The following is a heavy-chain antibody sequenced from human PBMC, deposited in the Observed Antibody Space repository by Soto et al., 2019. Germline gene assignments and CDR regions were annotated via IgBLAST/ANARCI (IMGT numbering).Heavy chain of an antibody. D-gene: IGHD2-15*01. J-gene: IGHJ4*02. V-gene: IGHV4-59*01. CDR1: GGSISSYY. CDR2: IYYSGST. Sequence: QVQLQESGPGLVKPSETLSLTCTVSGGSISSYYWSWIRQPPGKGLELIGYIYYSGSTNYNPSLKSRVTISVDTSKNQFSLKPSSATAADTAVYYCARRYGGNFDYWGQGTLVTVSS. CDR3: ARRYGGNFDY.